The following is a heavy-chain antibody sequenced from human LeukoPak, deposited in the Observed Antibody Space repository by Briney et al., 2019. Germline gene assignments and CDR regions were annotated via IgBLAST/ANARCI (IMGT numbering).Heavy chain of an antibody. D-gene: IGHD3-22*01. J-gene: IGHJ4*02. Sequence: GGSLRLSCAASGFIVSHKYMAWVRQAPGKGLEWLSIIYTAGNTVSAESVKGRFIISRDNSRNTVHLQMNSLRDDDTAVYYCARGQIDLLRNYFDSWGPGTLVAVSS. CDR1: GFIVSHKY. CDR2: IYTAGNT. V-gene: IGHV3-66*01. CDR3: ARGQIDLLRNYFDS.